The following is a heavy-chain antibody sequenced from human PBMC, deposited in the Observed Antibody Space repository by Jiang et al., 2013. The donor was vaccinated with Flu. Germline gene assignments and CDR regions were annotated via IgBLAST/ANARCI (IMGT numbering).Heavy chain of an antibody. V-gene: IGHV6-1*01. D-gene: IGHD6-13*01. Sequence: VSVKSRITINPDTSKNQFSLQLNSVTPEDTAVYYCARDRSSSWYGYYYGMDVWGQGTTVTVSS. J-gene: IGHJ6*02. CDR3: ARDRSSSWYGYYYGMDV.